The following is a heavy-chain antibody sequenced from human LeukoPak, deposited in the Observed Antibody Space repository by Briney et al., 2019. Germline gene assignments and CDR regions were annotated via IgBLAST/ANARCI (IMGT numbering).Heavy chain of an antibody. CDR1: GGSISSYY. CDR2: IYYSGST. V-gene: IGHV4-59*01. CDR3: VRLRSGYDWEMDV. J-gene: IGHJ6*02. D-gene: IGHD5-12*01. Sequence: SETLSLTCTVSGGSISSYYWSWIRQPPGKGLEWIGYIYYSGSTNYNPSLKSRVTISVDTSKNQFSLKLSSVTAADTAVYYCVRLRSGYDWEMDVWGQGTTVTVSS.